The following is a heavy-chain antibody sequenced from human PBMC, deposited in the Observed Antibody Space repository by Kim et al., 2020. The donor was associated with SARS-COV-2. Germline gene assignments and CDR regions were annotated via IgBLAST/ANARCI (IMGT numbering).Heavy chain of an antibody. J-gene: IGHJ4*02. CDR3: ASSETGYDHGGSPEVLPDKY. CDR2: IIPFFGTP. V-gene: IGHV1-69*13. CDR1: GGTFSSTA. D-gene: IGHD3-9*01. Sequence: SVKVSCKSSGGTFSSTAISWVRQAPGQGLEWMGGIIPFFGTPNYAQKFQDRLTITADEDTNTALLELSGLRSEDTAVYYCASSETGYDHGGSPEVLPDKYWGQGTLVTVSS.